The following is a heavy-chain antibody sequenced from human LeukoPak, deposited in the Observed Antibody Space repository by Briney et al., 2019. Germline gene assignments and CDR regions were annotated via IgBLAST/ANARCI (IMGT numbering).Heavy chain of an antibody. D-gene: IGHD6-13*01. CDR3: ATGSKSAYSSPGYFDS. J-gene: IGHJ4*02. V-gene: IGHV3-48*01. Sequence: GGSLRLSCAASGFTFSTYGMNWVRQAPGKGLEWVSGIGGSSGTMSYADSVKGRFTISRDTANNSLYLQMNSLRAEDTAVYYCATGSKSAYSSPGYFDSWGQGTLVTVS. CDR1: GFTFSTYG. CDR2: IGGSSGTM.